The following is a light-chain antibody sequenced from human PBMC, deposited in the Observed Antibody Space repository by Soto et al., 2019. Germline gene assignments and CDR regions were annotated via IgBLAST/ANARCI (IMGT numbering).Light chain of an antibody. CDR2: DVS. CDR3: SSYTSSTTEV. CDR1: SSDVGAYNY. Sequence: QSVLTQPASVSGSPGQSITISCTGTSSDVGAYNYVSWYQQYPGKAPKLIIYDVSDRPSGVSNRFSGSKSGNTASLTISGLQAEDEADYYCSSYTSSTTEVFGTGTKVTVL. J-gene: IGLJ1*01. V-gene: IGLV2-14*01.